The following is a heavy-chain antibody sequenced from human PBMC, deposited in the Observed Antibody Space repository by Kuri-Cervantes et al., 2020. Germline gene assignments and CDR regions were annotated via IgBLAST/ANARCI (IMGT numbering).Heavy chain of an antibody. CDR2: IKQDGSEK. Sequence: GGSLRLSCAASGFTFSSYWMSWVRQAPGKGLEWVANIKQDGSEKYYVDSVKGRFTISRDNAKNSLFLQMNSLRAEDTALYYCARHNYYDRSGYLYYWGQGTLVTVSS. D-gene: IGHD3-22*01. CDR1: GFTFSSYW. J-gene: IGHJ4*02. CDR3: ARHNYYDRSGYLYY. V-gene: IGHV3-7*03.